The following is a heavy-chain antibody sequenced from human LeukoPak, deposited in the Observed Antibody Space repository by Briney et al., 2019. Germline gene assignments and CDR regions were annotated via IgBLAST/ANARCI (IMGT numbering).Heavy chain of an antibody. CDR1: GFTFSSYG. D-gene: IGHD5-24*01. CDR3: ARDQSRDGYNFPIDY. V-gene: IGHV3-33*07. Sequence: GGSLRLSCAASGFTFSSYGMYWLRQAPGIGLEWVAVIWYDGSNKYYADSVKGRFTISRDNSKNIVYLQMNSLRAEDTAVYYCARDQSRDGYNFPIDYWGQGTLVTVSS. CDR2: IWYDGSNK. J-gene: IGHJ4*02.